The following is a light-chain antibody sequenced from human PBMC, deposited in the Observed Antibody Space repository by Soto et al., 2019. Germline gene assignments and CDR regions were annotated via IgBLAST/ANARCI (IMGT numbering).Light chain of an antibody. CDR2: EAS. CDR3: QQRSNWPPLT. CDR1: ESVSTF. J-gene: IGKJ4*01. V-gene: IGKV3-11*01. Sequence: EIVLTQSPATLSLSPGERATLSCRASESVSTFLAWYQQKPGQAPRLLIYEASSRATGIPARFSGGGSGTVFTLTISRLEPEDFAVYYCQQRSNWPPLTFGGGTKVEIK.